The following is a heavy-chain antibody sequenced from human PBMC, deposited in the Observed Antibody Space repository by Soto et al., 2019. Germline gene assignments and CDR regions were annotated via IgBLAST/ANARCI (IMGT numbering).Heavy chain of an antibody. CDR2: ISAYNGNT. CDR3: AREVTPFDY. J-gene: IGHJ4*02. D-gene: IGHD3-10*01. V-gene: IGHV1-18*01. Sequence: QLQPSGAVMKKPGASVKVSSTSCDSTSTCYVICWVRPAPGQGLEWMGWISAYNGNTKYAQKLQGRVTMTTDTSTSTAYMELRSLRSDDTAVYYCAREVTPFDYWGQGTLVTVSS. CDR1: DSTSTCYV.